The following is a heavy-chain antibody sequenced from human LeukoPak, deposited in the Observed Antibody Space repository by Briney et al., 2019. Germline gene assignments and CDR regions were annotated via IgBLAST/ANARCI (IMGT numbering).Heavy chain of an antibody. CDR1: GYTFTSYG. CDR3: AREVGATLSNLFDY. V-gene: IGHV1-18*01. CDR2: ISAYNGNT. D-gene: IGHD1-26*01. J-gene: IGHJ4*02. Sequence: ASVKVSCKASGYTFTSYGISWVRQAPGQGLEWMGWISAYNGNTNYAQKPQSRVTMTTDTSTSTAYMELRSLRSDDTAVYYCAREVGATLSNLFDYWGQGTLVTVSS.